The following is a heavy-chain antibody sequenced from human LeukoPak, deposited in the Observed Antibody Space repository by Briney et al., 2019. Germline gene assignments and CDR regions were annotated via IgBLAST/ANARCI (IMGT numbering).Heavy chain of an antibody. CDR1: GYTFTSYY. CDR2: INPSGGST. Sequence: ASVKVSCKASGYTFTSYYMHWVRQAPGQGLEWMGIINPSGGSTSYAQKFQGRVTMTRDTSTSTVYMELSSLRSEDTAVYYCARSLIPYDSSGYYPFDYWGQGTLVTVSS. D-gene: IGHD3-22*01. V-gene: IGHV1-46*01. CDR3: ARSLIPYDSSGYYPFDY. J-gene: IGHJ4*02.